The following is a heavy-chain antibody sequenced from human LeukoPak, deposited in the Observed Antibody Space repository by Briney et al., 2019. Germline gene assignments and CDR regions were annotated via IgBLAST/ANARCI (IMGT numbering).Heavy chain of an antibody. V-gene: IGHV4-4*09. D-gene: IGHD2-15*01. J-gene: IGHJ6*03. CDR1: GGSISSYY. Sequence: PSETLSLTCTVSGGSISSYYWSWIRQPPGKGLEWIGCIYTSGSTNYNPSLKSRVTISVDTSKNQFSLKLSSVTAADTAVYYCARLGYCSGGSCYTADGYMDVWGKGTTVTVSS. CDR3: ARLGYCSGGSCYTADGYMDV. CDR2: IYTSGST.